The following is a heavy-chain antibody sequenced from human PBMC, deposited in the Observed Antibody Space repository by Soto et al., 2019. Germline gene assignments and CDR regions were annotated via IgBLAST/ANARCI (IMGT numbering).Heavy chain of an antibody. CDR2: IDPSDSYT. Sequence: GESLKIPCKSSGYSFTSYWISWVRQMPGKGLEWMGRIDPSDSYTNYSPSFQGHVTISADKSISTAYLQWSSLKASDTAMYYCARHNRRGYSGYDSLGRFDYWGQGTLVTVSS. V-gene: IGHV5-10-1*01. CDR3: ARHNRRGYSGYDSLGRFDY. J-gene: IGHJ4*02. D-gene: IGHD5-12*01. CDR1: GYSFTSYW.